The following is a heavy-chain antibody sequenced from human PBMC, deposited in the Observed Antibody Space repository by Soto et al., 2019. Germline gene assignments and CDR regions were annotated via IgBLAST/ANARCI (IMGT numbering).Heavy chain of an antibody. V-gene: IGHV4-34*01. Sequence: QVQLHQWGAGLLKPSETLSLISAVYGGSFTTYYWSWIRQSPGKGLEWIGEINHSGFTNYNPSLESRVTTSVDTCKNQFSLKLRSVTAADTAIYYCARRYCSDSYCSYFDYWGRGTLVSVSS. CDR1: GGSFTTYY. J-gene: IGHJ4*02. CDR2: INHSGFT. CDR3: ARRYCSDSYCSYFDY. D-gene: IGHD2-15*01.